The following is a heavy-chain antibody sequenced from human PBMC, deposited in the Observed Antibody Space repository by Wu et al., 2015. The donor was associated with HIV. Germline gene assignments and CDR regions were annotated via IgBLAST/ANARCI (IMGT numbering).Heavy chain of an antibody. J-gene: IGHJ5*02. CDR2: ISPYSGNT. CDR1: GYTFMNYG. Sequence: QVQLVQSGGEVKKPGASVKVSCKTSGYTFMNYGISWVRQAPGKGPEWMGWISPYSGNTDYSQKFQRRVSMTTDTSTNTAYLDLTSLMSDDTAVYYCARDRFKGKDFWSWFSYELPWGQGTLVTVSS. V-gene: IGHV1-18*01. CDR3: ARDRFKGKDFWSWFSYELP. D-gene: IGHD3-3*01.